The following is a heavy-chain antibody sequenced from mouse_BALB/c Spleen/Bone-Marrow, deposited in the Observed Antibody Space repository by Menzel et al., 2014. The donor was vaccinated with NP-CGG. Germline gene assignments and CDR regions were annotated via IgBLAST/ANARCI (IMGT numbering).Heavy chain of an antibody. D-gene: IGHD2-2*01. CDR2: ISYSGST. J-gene: IGHJ1*01. CDR3: ARFGYDGYWYFDV. V-gene: IGHV3-2*02. CDR1: GHSITSDYA. Sequence: VQLQQSGPGLVKPSQSLSLTCTVTGHSITSDYAWNWIRQFPGNKLEWMGYISYSGSTSYNPSLKSRISITRDTSKNQFFLQLNSVTTEDTATYYCARFGYDGYWYFDVWGAGTTVTVSS.